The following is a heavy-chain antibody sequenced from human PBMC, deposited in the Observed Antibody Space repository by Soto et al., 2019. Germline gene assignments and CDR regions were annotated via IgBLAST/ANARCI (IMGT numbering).Heavy chain of an antibody. Sequence: PGGPLRLSCAASGFTFSSYAMSWVRQAPGKGLEWVSAISGSGVSTYYADSVKGRFTISRDNSKNTLYLQMNSLRAEDTAVYYCAKSPGMYYYDSSGYYHYDYWGQGTLVTVSS. J-gene: IGHJ4*02. CDR1: GFTFSSYA. CDR3: AKSPGMYYYDSSGYYHYDY. D-gene: IGHD3-22*01. V-gene: IGHV3-23*01. CDR2: ISGSGVST.